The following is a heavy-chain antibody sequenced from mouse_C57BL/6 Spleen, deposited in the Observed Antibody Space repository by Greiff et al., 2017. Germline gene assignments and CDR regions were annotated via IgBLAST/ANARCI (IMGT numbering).Heavy chain of an antibody. CDR1: GFSLTSYG. V-gene: IGHV2-2*01. CDR3: ARKIGRYEDYAMDY. CDR2: IWSGGST. Sequence: QVQLKQSGPGLVQPSQRLSITCTVSGFSLTSYGVHWVRQSPGKGLEWLGVIWSGGSTDYNAAFISRLSISKDNSKSQVFFKMNSLQADDTAIYYCARKIGRYEDYAMDYWGQGTSVTVSS. D-gene: IGHD2-12*01. J-gene: IGHJ4*01.